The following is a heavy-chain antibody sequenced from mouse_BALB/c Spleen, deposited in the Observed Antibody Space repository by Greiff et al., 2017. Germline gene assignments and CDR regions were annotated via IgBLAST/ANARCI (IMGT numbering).Heavy chain of an antibody. D-gene: IGHD2-14*01. J-gene: IGHJ1*01. CDR2: IDPENGDT. Sequence: EVQLQQSGAELVRSGASVKLSCTASGFNIKDYYMHWVKQRPEQGLEWIGWIDPENGDTEYAPKFQGKATMTADTSSNTAYLQLSSLTSEDTAVYYCNAGGYGWYFEVWGAGTTVTVSS. CDR1: GFNIKDYY. V-gene: IGHV14-4*02. CDR3: NAGGYGWYFEV.